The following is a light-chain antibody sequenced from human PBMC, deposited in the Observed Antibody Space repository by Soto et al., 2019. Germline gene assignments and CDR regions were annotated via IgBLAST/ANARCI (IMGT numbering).Light chain of an antibody. Sequence: EIQMTQSPSSVSASVGDRVSITCRASQDIGDWLAWYQQKPGKAPKLLVYAASSLQSGVPPRFSGSGSGTEFTLTISSLQPEDFATYYCQQFNSYPITFGQATRLE. J-gene: IGKJ5*01. CDR2: AAS. CDR3: QQFNSYPIT. V-gene: IGKV1-12*01. CDR1: QDIGDW.